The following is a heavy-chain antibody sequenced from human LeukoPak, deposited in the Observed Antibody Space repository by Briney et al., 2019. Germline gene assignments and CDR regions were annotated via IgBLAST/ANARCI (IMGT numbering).Heavy chain of an antibody. D-gene: IGHD3-3*01. J-gene: IGHJ4*02. CDR3: AVSLRFLEWLPYPPDY. CDR1: GFTFSSYA. CDR2: ISGNGGST. Sequence: GGSLRLSCAASGFTFSSYAMDWVRQAPGKGLEWVSAISGNGGSTYYADSVKGRFTISRDNSKNTLFLQMNSLRAEDTAVYYCAVSLRFLEWLPYPPDYWGQGTLVTVSS. V-gene: IGHV3-23*01.